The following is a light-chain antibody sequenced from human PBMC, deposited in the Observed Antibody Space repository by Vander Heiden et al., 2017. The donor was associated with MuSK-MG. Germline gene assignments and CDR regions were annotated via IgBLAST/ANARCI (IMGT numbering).Light chain of an antibody. V-gene: IGLV7-46*01. Sequence: QAVVTQETSLTVSPGGIVTLTCGSSTGPVTIGHYPYWFQQRPGQAPRTLIYDTTNKQSRTPARFSGSLFGGKAALTLSGAQPEDEADYYCLLSYNGVRVFGGGTKLTVL. CDR2: DTT. CDR3: LLSYNGVRV. J-gene: IGLJ2*01. CDR1: TGPVTIGHY.